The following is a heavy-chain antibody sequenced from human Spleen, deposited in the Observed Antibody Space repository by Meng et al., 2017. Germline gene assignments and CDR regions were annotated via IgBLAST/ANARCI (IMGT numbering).Heavy chain of an antibody. D-gene: IGHD2-8*02. CDR2: ISNSGGTT. Sequence: GGSLRLSCAASGFTFSSYWMSWVRQAPGKGLEWVSSISNSGGTTYYADSVKGRFTISRDNSKNTLFLQMNSLRAEDTAVYYCAKPGSAAIYYFDYWGQGTLVTVSS. CDR3: AKPGSAAIYYFDY. V-gene: IGHV3-23*01. CDR1: GFTFSSYW. J-gene: IGHJ4*02.